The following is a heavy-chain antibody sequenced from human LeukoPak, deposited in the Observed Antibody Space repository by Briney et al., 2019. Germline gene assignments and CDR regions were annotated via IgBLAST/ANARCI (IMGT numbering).Heavy chain of an antibody. CDR3: ARAYYDSSGYEH. CDR2: ISYDGSNK. D-gene: IGHD3-22*01. V-gene: IGHV3-30-3*01. CDR1: GFTFSSYA. J-gene: IGHJ1*01. Sequence: SGGSLRLSCAASGFTFSSYAMHWVRQAPGKGLEWVAVISYDGSNKYYADSVKGRFTISRDNSKNTLYLQMNSLRAEDTAVYYCARAYYDSSGYEHWGQGTLVTVSS.